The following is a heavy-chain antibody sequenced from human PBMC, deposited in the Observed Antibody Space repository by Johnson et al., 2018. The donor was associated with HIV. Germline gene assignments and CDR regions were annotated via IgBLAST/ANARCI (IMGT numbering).Heavy chain of an antibody. CDR3: ARAQGPLKNYWSGYDFDM. J-gene: IGHJ3*02. D-gene: IGHD3-3*01. V-gene: IGHV3-30*03. CDR2: ISYDGSNK. Sequence: QVQLVESGGGLIQPGGSLRLSRAASGFTVRNNYMSWVRQAPGKGLEWVAVISYDGSNKYYADSVKGRFTISRDNSKNTLYLQMNSLRAEDTAVYYWARAQGPLKNYWSGYDFDMWGQGTVVTVSS. CDR1: GFTVRNNY.